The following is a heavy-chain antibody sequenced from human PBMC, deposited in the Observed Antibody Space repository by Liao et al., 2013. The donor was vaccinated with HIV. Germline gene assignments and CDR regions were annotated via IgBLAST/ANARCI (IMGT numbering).Heavy chain of an antibody. CDR1: GGSLSGSY. CDR3: ARRIPQWLISGGYWFDS. J-gene: IGHJ5*01. Sequence: VELFQWGAGLLKPSDTLSLTCGVYGGSLSGSYWSWIRQPPGKGLEWIGEIIHSGSANYNPSLKSRVTMSLDTSKSRFSLNLTSLTAADTAVYYCARRIPQWLISGGYWFDSWGQGTPVTVSS. D-gene: IGHD5-12*01. V-gene: IGHV4-34*12. CDR2: IIHSGSA.